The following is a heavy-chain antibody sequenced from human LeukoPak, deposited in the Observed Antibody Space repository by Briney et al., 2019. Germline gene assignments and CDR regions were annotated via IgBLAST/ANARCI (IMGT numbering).Heavy chain of an antibody. CDR2: ISGSGGST. V-gene: IGHV3-23*01. CDR1: GFTFSSYA. D-gene: IGHD2-2*01. Sequence: GGSLRLSCAASGFTFSSYAMSWVRQAPGKGLEWVSAISGSGGSTYYADSVKGRFTISRDNSKNTLYLQMNSLRAEDTAVYYCVKGYCSSTSCYADVAYFQHWGQGTLVTVSS. CDR3: VKGYCSSTSCYADVAYFQH. J-gene: IGHJ1*01.